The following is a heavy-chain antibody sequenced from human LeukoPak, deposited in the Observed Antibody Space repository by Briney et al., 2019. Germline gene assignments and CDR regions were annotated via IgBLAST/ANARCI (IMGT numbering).Heavy chain of an antibody. CDR1: GGSFSGYY. D-gene: IGHD5-12*01. CDR3: ASDIVGIDALDI. Sequence: SETLSLTCAVYGGSFSGYYWSWIRQPPGKGLEWIGEINHSGSTNYNPSLKSRVTISVDTSKNQFSLKLSSVTAADTAVYYCASDIVGIDALDIWGQGTMVTVSS. V-gene: IGHV4-34*01. CDR2: INHSGST. J-gene: IGHJ3*02.